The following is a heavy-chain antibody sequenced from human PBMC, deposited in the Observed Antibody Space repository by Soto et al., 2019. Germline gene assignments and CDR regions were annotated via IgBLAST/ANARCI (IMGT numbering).Heavy chain of an antibody. D-gene: IGHD3-10*02. CDR2: ISPYKGNT. CDR3: ARDFSIVRGVSLDYCDF. J-gene: IGHJ4*02. Sequence: QVQLVQSGAELKKPGASVKVSCKASGYTFTTYDISWVRQAPGQGLEWMGWISPYKGNTNSAQKVRERITMTTDTSTSTAYMELRSLRSDDTAVYYCARDFSIVRGVSLDYCDFWGQGTLVTVSS. CDR1: GYTFTTYD. V-gene: IGHV1-18*04.